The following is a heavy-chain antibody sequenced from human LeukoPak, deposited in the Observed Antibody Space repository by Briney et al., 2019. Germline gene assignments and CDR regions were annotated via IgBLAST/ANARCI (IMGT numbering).Heavy chain of an antibody. D-gene: IGHD6-13*01. CDR2: INPSGGST. Sequence: ASVKVSCKASGYTFTGYYMHWVRQAPGQGLEWMGIINPSGGSTSYAQKFQGRVTMTRDMSTSTVYMELSSLRSEDTAVYYCASFIAAAGPGGFDYWGQGTLVTVSS. CDR3: ASFIAAAGPGGFDY. CDR1: GYTFTGYY. V-gene: IGHV1-46*01. J-gene: IGHJ4*02.